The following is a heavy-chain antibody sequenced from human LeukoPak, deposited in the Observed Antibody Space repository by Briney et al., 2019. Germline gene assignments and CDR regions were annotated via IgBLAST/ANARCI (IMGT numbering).Heavy chain of an antibody. J-gene: IGHJ6*02. CDR2: INPNSGGT. CDR1: GYTFTGYY. V-gene: IGHV1-2*04. Sequence: ASVKVSCKASGYTFTGYYMHWVRQAPGQGLEWMGWINPNSGGTNYAQKFQGWVTMTRDTSISTAYMELSRLRSDDTAVYYCARAWELPYYYYGMDVWGQGTTVTVSS. D-gene: IGHD1-26*01. CDR3: ARAWELPYYYYGMDV.